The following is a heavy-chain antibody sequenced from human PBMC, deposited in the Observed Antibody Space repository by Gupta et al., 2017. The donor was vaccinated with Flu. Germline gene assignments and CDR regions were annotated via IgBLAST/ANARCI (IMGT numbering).Heavy chain of an antibody. Sequence: EVQLVESGGGLVKPGGSLRLSCAASGFTFSNAWMSWVRQAPGKGLEWVGRIKSKTDGGTTDYAAPVKGRFTISRDDSKNTLYLQMNSLKTEDTAVYYCTTESQWMALYYFDYWGQGTLVTVSS. CDR2: IKSKTDGGTT. CDR1: GFTFSNAW. CDR3: TTESQWMALYYFDY. V-gene: IGHV3-15*01. J-gene: IGHJ4*02. D-gene: IGHD6-19*01.